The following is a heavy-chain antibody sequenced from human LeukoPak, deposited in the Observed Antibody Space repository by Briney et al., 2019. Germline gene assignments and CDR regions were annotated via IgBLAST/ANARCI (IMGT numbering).Heavy chain of an antibody. V-gene: IGHV4-30-4*01. D-gene: IGHD3-22*01. J-gene: IGHJ5*02. CDR1: GGSISSGDYY. Sequence: SETLSLTCAVSGGSISSGDYYLSWIRQPPGKGLEWIVYIYYSGSTYYNPSLKSRVTISVDTSKNQFSLKLSSVTAADTAVYYCARFNPDYYDSSGYYYGWFDPWGQGTLVTVSS. CDR3: ARFNPDYYDSSGYYYGWFDP. CDR2: IYYSGST.